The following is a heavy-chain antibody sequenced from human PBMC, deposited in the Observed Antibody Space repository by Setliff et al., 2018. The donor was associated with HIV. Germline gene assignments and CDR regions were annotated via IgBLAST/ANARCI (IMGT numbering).Heavy chain of an antibody. Sequence: GGSLRLSCAASGFTFSDDYMSWIRQIQGKGLEWVSYISGSGSVIFYADSVKGRFTISRDNAKNSLYLQMNSLRAEDTAVYYCARVMEDCINGNCYVFDYWGQGTLVTVSS. V-gene: IGHV3-11*01. J-gene: IGHJ4*02. D-gene: IGHD2-15*01. CDR1: GFTFSDDY. CDR3: ARVMEDCINGNCYVFDY. CDR2: ISGSGSVI.